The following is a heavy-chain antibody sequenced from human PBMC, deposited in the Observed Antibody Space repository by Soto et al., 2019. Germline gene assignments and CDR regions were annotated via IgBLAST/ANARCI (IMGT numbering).Heavy chain of an antibody. J-gene: IGHJ6*03. CDR3: AKGSSGYCTNGVCYRDYYYMDV. V-gene: IGHV3-23*01. D-gene: IGHD2-8*01. CDR1: GFTFSSYA. CDR2: ISGSGGST. Sequence: GGSLRLSCAASGFTFSSYAMSWVRQAPGKGLEWVSAISGSGGSTYYADSVKGRFTISRDNSKNTLYLQMNSLRAEDTAVYYCAKGSSGYCTNGVCYRDYYYMDVWGKGTTVTVSS.